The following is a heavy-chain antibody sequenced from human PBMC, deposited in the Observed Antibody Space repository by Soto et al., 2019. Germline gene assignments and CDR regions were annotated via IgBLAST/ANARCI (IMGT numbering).Heavy chain of an antibody. J-gene: IGHJ6*02. CDR3: ARPGVYDAYYGMDV. CDR2: IYPGDSDT. Sequence: GAAEKISCEGCGERLSRYWRGWVRQKHGKGLEWMGIIYPGDSDTRYSPSFQGKVTISAEKSNSTAYLQWSSLKASDTAMYFCARPGVYDAYYGMDVWLQGTTVTVSS. D-gene: IGHD3-22*01. V-gene: IGHV5-51*01. CDR1: GERLSRYW.